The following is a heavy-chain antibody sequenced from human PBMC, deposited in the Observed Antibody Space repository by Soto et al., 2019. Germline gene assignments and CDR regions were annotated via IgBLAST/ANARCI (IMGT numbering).Heavy chain of an antibody. Sequence: PSETLSLTCTVSGGSILDSTYYWAWIRQSPGKGLEWIGTIFYSGGTFYTPSLKSRVTMSVDTSNNQFSLKLSSVTAADTAVYYCATLPPRIVVETTEIPSWGQGTLVTVSS. J-gene: IGHJ5*02. D-gene: IGHD2-21*02. CDR2: IFYSGGT. CDR3: ATLPPRIVVETTEIPS. CDR1: GGSILDSTYY. V-gene: IGHV4-39*01.